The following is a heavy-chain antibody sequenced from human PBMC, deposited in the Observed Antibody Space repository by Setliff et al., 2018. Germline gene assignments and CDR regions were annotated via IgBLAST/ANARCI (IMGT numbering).Heavy chain of an antibody. CDR3: AGDTEDSSGGDGFDI. D-gene: IGHD3-22*01. J-gene: IGHJ3*02. CDR1: GGSISSYY. V-gene: IGHV4-4*07. CDR2: IYIGGSA. Sequence: SETLSLTCTVSGGSISSYYWSWIRQPAGKGLEWIGHIYIGGSAHYNPSLKSRVTISIDTFKNQFSLKLGSVTAADPAVYYCAGDTEDSSGGDGFDIWGQGTMVTVSS.